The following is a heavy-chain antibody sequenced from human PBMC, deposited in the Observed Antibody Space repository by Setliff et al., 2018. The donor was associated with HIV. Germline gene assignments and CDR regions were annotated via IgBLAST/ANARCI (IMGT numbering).Heavy chain of an antibody. CDR2: IYTSGST. J-gene: IGHJ6*03. CDR1: GGSISNGYYY. V-gene: IGHV4-61*09. D-gene: IGHD3-10*01. CDR3: ARGGREYGVNYYYYYMDV. Sequence: SETLSLTCTASGGSISNGYYYWSWIRQPAGKGLEWIGHIYTSGSTKYNPSLKSRVTISVDTSKNQFSLKLSSVTAADTAVYYCARGGREYGVNYYYYYMDVWGKGTTVTSP.